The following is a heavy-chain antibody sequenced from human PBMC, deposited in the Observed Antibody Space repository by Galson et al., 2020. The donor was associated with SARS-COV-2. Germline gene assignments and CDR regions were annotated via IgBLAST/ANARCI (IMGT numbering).Heavy chain of an antibody. D-gene: IGHD2-15*01. J-gene: IGHJ4*02. CDR3: TREGWQGGY. CDR2: IRGDGSET. CDR1: GFTFSDYW. Sequence: GESLKISCVVSGFTFSDYWMNWIRQAPGKGLEWVANIRGDGSETNYADSVQGRFSISRDNAVDMLYLELNSLRVDDTAVYYCTREGWQGGYWGQGTRVTVSS. V-gene: IGHV3-7*01.